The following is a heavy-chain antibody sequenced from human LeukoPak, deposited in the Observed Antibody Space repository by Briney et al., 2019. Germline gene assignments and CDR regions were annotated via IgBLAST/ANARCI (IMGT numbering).Heavy chain of an antibody. CDR2: IKQGGSEK. V-gene: IGHV3-7*01. J-gene: IGHJ4*02. Sequence: GGSLRLSCAASGFTFSSYGMHWVRQAPGKGLEWVANIKQGGSEKYYVDSVKGRFTISRDNAKNSLYLQMNSLRAEDTAVYYCARDMGYSYGYSYFDHWGQGTLVTVSS. CDR1: GFTFSSYG. CDR3: ARDMGYSYGYSYFDH. D-gene: IGHD5-18*01.